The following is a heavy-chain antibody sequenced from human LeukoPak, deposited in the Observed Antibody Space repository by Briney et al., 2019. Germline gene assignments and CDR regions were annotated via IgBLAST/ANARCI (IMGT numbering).Heavy chain of an antibody. CDR3: ATDDYGDYRMIYYYGMDV. CDR2: IIPILGIA. D-gene: IGHD4-17*01. V-gene: IGHV1-69*04. CDR1: GGTFSSYA. J-gene: IGHJ6*02. Sequence: GASVKVSCKASGGTFSSYAISWVRQAPGQGLERMGRIIPILGIANYAQKFQGRVTITADKSTSTAYMELSSLRSEDTAVYYCATDDYGDYRMIYYYGMDVWGQGTTVTVSS.